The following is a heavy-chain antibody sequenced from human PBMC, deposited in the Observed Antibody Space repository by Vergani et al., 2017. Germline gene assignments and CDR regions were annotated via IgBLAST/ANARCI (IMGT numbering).Heavy chain of an antibody. J-gene: IGHJ4*02. Sequence: QVQLVESGGGVVQPGRSLSLSCAASGFTFSSYGMHWVRQAPGKGLEGVAVISYDGSNKYYADSVKGRFTISRDNSKNTLYLQMNSLRAEDTAVYYCAKDAGSSWYRFFDYWGQGTLVTVSS. CDR2: ISYDGSNK. D-gene: IGHD6-13*01. CDR3: AKDAGSSWYRFFDY. V-gene: IGHV3-30*18. CDR1: GFTFSSYG.